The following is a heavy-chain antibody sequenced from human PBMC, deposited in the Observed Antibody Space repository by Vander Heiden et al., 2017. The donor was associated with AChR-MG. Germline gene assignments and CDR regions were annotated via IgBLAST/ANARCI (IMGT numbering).Heavy chain of an antibody. CDR3: AKGRGSGSAEED. V-gene: IGHV3-23*01. J-gene: IGHJ4*02. D-gene: IGHD6-25*01. CDR2: ISGSGGST. CDR1: GFTFSSHA. Sequence: EVQLLESGGGLVQPGGSLRLSCAASGFTFSSHAMSWVRQAPGKGLEWVSAISGSGGSTYYADSVKGRFTISRDNSKNTLYLQMNSLRAEDTAVYYCAKGRGSGSAEEDWGQGTLVTVSS.